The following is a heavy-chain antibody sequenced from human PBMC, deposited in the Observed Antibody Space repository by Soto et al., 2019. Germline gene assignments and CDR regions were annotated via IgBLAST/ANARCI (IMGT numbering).Heavy chain of an antibody. V-gene: IGHV1-69*01. CDR1: GGTFSSYA. Sequence: QVQLVQSGAEVKKPGSSVKVSCKASGGTFSSYAISWVRQAPGQGLEWMGGIIPIFGTANYAQKFQGRVTITADESTSTAEMELSSLRSEDTAVYYCARITMVRGVTHNWFDPWGQGTLVTVSS. CDR2: IIPIFGTA. J-gene: IGHJ5*02. CDR3: ARITMVRGVTHNWFDP. D-gene: IGHD3-10*01.